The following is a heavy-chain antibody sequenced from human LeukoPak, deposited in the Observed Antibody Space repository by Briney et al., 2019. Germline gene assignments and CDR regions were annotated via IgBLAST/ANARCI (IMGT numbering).Heavy chain of an antibody. D-gene: IGHD2-15*01. CDR3: AKGRCSGVGCDSFHS. Sequence: GGSLRLSCAASGLMFRSYAMNWVRQAPGKGLECISTISDDSSFTYYADSVKGRSAISRDDSKNTLYLQMNNLKVEDTAVYYCAKGRCSGVGCDSFHSWGQGALVTDSS. CDR2: ISDDSSFT. CDR1: GLMFRSYA. J-gene: IGHJ4*02. V-gene: IGHV3-23*01.